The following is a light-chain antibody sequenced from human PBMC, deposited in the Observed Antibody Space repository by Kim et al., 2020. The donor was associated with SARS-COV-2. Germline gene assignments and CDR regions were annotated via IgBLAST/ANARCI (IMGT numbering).Light chain of an antibody. CDR1: PSISSY. J-gene: IGKJ1*01. CDR2: AAS. V-gene: IGKV1-39*01. Sequence: DIQMTQSPSSLSASVGDRVTITCRASPSISSYLNWYQQKPGKAPNLLIYAASSLQSGVPSRFSGSGSGTDFTLTISSLQPEDFATYYCQQSYRAPLTFGQGTKVDIK. CDR3: QQSYRAPLT.